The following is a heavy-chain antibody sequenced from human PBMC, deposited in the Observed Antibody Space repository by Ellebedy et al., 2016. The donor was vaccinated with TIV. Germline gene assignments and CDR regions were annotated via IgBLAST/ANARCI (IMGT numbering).Heavy chain of an antibody. CDR2: IYYSGST. Sequence: SETLSLTXTVSGGSISSYYWSWIRQPPGEGLEWIGYIYYSGSTTYNPSLKSRVTISVDTSKNQFSLKLSSVTAADTAMYYCARGGGDSYGYHYYMDVWGKGTTVTVSS. CDR3: ARGGGDSYGYHYYMDV. D-gene: IGHD5-18*01. J-gene: IGHJ6*03. CDR1: GGSISSYY. V-gene: IGHV4-59*01.